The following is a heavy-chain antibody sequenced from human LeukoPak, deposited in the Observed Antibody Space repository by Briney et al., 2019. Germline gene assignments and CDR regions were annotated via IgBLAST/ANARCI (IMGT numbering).Heavy chain of an antibody. D-gene: IGHD2-8*01. CDR3: ARGLPLGFCTYGVCSPPKHLDF. CDR2: VNPKSGNT. J-gene: IGHJ4*02. CDR1: GGTFSSYA. Sequence: GSSVKVSCKASGGTFSSYAISWVRQAPGQGLEWMGWVNPKSGNTGYKQKFQGRVTITRDTSISAAYMELSRLTSDDTAVYFCARGLPLGFCTYGVCSPPKHLDFWGQGTLVTVSS. V-gene: IGHV1-8*03.